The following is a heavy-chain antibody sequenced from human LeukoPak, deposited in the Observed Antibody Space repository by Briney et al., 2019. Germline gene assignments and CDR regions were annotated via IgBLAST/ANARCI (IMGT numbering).Heavy chain of an antibody. Sequence: KPGGSLRLSCAASGFTFSSYSMNWVRQAPGKGLEWVSSISSSSSYIYYADSVKGRFTISRDNAKNSLYLQMNSLRAEDTAVYYCARDPYLGYCSSTSCTFYWGQGTLVTVSS. CDR1: GFTFSSYS. J-gene: IGHJ4*02. CDR3: ARDPYLGYCSSTSCTFY. CDR2: ISSSSSYI. V-gene: IGHV3-21*01. D-gene: IGHD2-2*01.